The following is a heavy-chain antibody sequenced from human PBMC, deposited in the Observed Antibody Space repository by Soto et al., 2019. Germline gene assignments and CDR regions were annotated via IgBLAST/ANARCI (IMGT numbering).Heavy chain of an antibody. CDR1: GFTFSSYA. CDR3: AKSSGWFQPFDY. V-gene: IGHV3-23*01. CDR2: ISGSGGST. D-gene: IGHD6-19*01. Sequence: EVQLLESGGGLVQPGGSLRLSCAASGFTFSSYALSWVRQAPGKGLEWVSVISGSGGSTYYADSVKGRFTISRDNSKNTLYLQMNSRRADDTAVYYCAKSSGWFQPFDYWGQGTLVTVSS. J-gene: IGHJ4*02.